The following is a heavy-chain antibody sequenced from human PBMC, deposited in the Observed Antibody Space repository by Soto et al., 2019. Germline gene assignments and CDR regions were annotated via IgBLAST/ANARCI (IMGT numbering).Heavy chain of an antibody. D-gene: IGHD3-22*01. CDR1: GFSRRTSGMC. Sequence: SGPTLVHPTQTLTLICYFSGFSRRTSGMCVSWFRQPPGKALEWLARIDLDDDEYHSTSRKTRLTISTDTSKNQIVRTMTDMNSMETATDYCGRMDTYLYGSSGYSGGWFFDYWGQGTLVTVSS. J-gene: IGHJ4*02. CDR3: GRMDTYLYGSSGYSGGWFFDY. CDR2: IDLDDDE. V-gene: IGHV2-70*11.